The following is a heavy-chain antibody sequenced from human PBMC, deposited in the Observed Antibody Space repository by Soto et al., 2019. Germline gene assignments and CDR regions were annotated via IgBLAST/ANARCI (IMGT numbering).Heavy chain of an antibody. Sequence: SETLSLTCTVSGGSISSSSYYWGWIRQPPGKGLEWIGSIYYSGSTYYNPSLKSRVTISVDTSKNQFSLKLSSVTAADTAVYYCARQGVAVAGTVCYYYGMDVWGQGTTVTVSS. CDR3: ARQGVAVAGTVCYYYGMDV. J-gene: IGHJ6*02. V-gene: IGHV4-39*01. D-gene: IGHD6-19*01. CDR2: IYYSGST. CDR1: GGSISSSSYY.